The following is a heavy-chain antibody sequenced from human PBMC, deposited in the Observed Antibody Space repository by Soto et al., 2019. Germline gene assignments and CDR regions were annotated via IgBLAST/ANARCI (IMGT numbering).Heavy chain of an antibody. CDR3: ARRTSRGYSSSWFFDD. Sequence: QLQLQESGPGLVKPSETLSLICNVSGGSVGSSGYYWGWIRQAPGKGLEWIVSSYYSAGSYYNPSVKTRITTSMDASTNQYSLTMTPVTAADTAVYYCARRTSRGYSSSWFFDDWGQGTLVTVSS. J-gene: IGHJ4*02. CDR2: SYYSAGS. V-gene: IGHV4-39*01. CDR1: GGSVGSSGYY. D-gene: IGHD2-2*01.